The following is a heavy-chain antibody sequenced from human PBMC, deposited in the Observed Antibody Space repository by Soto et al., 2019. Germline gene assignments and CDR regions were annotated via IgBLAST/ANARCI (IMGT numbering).Heavy chain of an antibody. CDR1: GFTFSSYG. J-gene: IGHJ6*02. D-gene: IGHD4-17*01. CDR3: AKDLSSTVTTYSYYYGMHV. Sequence: GGSRRLSCAASGFTFSSYGMDWVRQAPGKGLEWVAVISYDGSNEYYADSVKGRFTISRDNSKNTLYLQMNSLRAEDTAVYYCAKDLSSTVTTYSYYYGMHVWGQGTTVTASS. CDR2: ISYDGSNE. V-gene: IGHV3-30*18.